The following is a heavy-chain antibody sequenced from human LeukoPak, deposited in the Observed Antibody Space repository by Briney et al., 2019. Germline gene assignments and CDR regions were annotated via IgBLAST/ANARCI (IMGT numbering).Heavy chain of an antibody. Sequence: ASVKVSCKASGYTFTSYYMHWVRQAPGQGLEWMGIINPSGGSTSYAQKFQGRVTMTRDTSTSTVYMELSSLRSEDTAVYYCARGGQWLVRYNWFDPWGQGTLVTVSS. CDR1: GYTFTSYY. D-gene: IGHD6-19*01. CDR2: INPSGGST. J-gene: IGHJ5*02. V-gene: IGHV1-46*01. CDR3: ARGGQWLVRYNWFDP.